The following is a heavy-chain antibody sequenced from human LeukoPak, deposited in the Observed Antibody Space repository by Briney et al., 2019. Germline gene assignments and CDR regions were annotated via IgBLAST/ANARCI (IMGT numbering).Heavy chain of an antibody. CDR2: ISGSGGST. V-gene: IGHV3-23*01. D-gene: IGHD4/OR15-4a*01. J-gene: IGHJ4*02. CDR1: GFTFSSYA. Sequence: GGSLRLSCAASGFTFSSYAMSWVRQAPGKGLEWVSAISGSGGSTYYADSVKGRFTISRDNSKNTLYLQMSSLRAEDTTVYFCAKGRRDYGDSSFDYWGQGTLVTVSS. CDR3: AKGRRDYGDSSFDY.